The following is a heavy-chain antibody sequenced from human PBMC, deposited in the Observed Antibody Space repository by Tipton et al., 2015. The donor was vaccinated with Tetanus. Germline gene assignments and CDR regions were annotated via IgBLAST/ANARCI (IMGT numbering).Heavy chain of an antibody. CDR3: ARGLPRESFYFDY. Sequence: TLSLTCTVSGASINAGGYLWTWVRQHPGKGPEWIGNIYYTERTSYTPSLDSRVTISVDTSKNHFSLRLTSVTAADTAVYYCARGLPRESFYFDYWGQGKQVTVSS. D-gene: IGHD3-3*01. CDR1: GASINAGGYL. J-gene: IGHJ4*02. V-gene: IGHV4-31*03. CDR2: IYYTERT.